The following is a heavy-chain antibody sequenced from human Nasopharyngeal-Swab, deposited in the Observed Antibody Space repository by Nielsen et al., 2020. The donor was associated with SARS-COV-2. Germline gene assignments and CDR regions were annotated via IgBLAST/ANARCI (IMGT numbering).Heavy chain of an antibody. CDR3: ARSLGYSSSSLTYYYYGMDV. J-gene: IGHJ6*02. V-gene: IGHV4-38-2*01. D-gene: IGHD6-6*01. CDR2: IYHSGST. Sequence: SETLSLTCAVYGESFSGYYWGWIRQPPGKGLEWIGSIYHSGSTYYNPSLKSRVTISVDTSKNQFSLKLSSVTAADTAVYYCARSLGYSSSSLTYYYYGMDVWGQGTTVTVSS. CDR1: GESFSGYY.